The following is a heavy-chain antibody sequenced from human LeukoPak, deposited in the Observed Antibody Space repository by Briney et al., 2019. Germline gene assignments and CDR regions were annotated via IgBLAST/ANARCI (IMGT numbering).Heavy chain of an antibody. Sequence: GRSLGLSCAASGFTFSSYGMHWVRQAPGKGLEWVAVIWYDGSNKYYADSVKGRFTISRDNSKNTPYLQMNSLRAEDTAVYYCARDWAVAGSYYFDYWGQGTLVTVSS. CDR2: IWYDGSNK. V-gene: IGHV3-33*01. J-gene: IGHJ4*02. D-gene: IGHD6-19*01. CDR1: GFTFSSYG. CDR3: ARDWAVAGSYYFDY.